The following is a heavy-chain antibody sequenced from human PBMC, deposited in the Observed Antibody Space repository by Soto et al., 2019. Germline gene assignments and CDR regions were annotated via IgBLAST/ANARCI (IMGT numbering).Heavy chain of an antibody. Sequence: SETLSLTCAVYGGSFSGYYWSWIRQPPGKGLEWIGEINHSGSTNYNPSLKSRVIISVDTSKNQFSLRLRSVTAADTAVYYCARAASFYYDNTGYYHFDYWGQGSLVTVSS. V-gene: IGHV4-34*01. CDR1: GGSFSGYY. CDR2: INHSGST. CDR3: ARAASFYYDNTGYYHFDY. J-gene: IGHJ4*02. D-gene: IGHD3-22*01.